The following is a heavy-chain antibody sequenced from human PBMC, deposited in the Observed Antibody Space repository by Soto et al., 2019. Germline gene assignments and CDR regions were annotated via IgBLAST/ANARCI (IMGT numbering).Heavy chain of an antibody. CDR3: AKAKNDYNWDNRPPFDY. D-gene: IGHD1-20*01. CDR2: ISANDVGT. V-gene: IGHV3-23*01. J-gene: IGHJ4*02. CDR1: GFTLRNYA. Sequence: GGSLRLSCEASGFTLRNYAMTWVRQAPGKGLEWVSLISANDVGTYYAESVKTRFTISTDQSRNTVYLQMDSLRADDTAIYYCAKAKNDYNWDNRPPFDYWGQGTLVAVSS.